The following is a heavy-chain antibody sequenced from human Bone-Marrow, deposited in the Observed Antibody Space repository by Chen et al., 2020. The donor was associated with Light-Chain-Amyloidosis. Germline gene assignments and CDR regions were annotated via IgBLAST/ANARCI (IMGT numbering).Heavy chain of an antibody. CDR2: VNPNNGGT. CDR3: ARDMSPGIAVSAPYGMDV. Sequence: QVQLVQSGAELRKPGASVKVSCKASGYTFTGYYIHRVRQAPGQGREWVGWVNPNNGGTNYAQKFQDRVSMTRHTTGSTVYMELSRLTSDDTAVYFCARDMSPGIAVSAPYGMDVWGQGTTVTVSS. CDR1: GYTFTGYY. J-gene: IGHJ6*02. D-gene: IGHD6-19*01. V-gene: IGHV1-2*02.